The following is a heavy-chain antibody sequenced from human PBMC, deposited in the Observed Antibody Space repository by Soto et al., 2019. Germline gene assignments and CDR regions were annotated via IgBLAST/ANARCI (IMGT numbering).Heavy chain of an antibody. Sequence: GASVKVSCKASGGTFSSYAISWVRQAPGQGLEWMGGIIPIFGTANYAQKFQGRVTITADESTSTAYMELSSLRSEDTAVYYCARNSKNLRVPAAFDLWGRGTLVTVSS. V-gene: IGHV1-69*13. CDR2: IIPIFGTA. CDR3: ARNSKNLRVPAAFDL. CDR1: GGTFSSYA. J-gene: IGHJ2*01. D-gene: IGHD2-15*01.